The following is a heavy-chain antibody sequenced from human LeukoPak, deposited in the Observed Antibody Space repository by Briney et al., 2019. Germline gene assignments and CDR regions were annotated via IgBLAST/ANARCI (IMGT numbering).Heavy chain of an antibody. CDR3: ARLAYYLDSSGYYLYYFDN. D-gene: IGHD3-22*01. J-gene: IGHJ4*02. Sequence: SETLSLTCAVYGGSFSGYYWSWIRQPPGKGLEWIGEISHSGSSNSNPSLKSRVTMSADMSKNQFSLRLSSVTAADTAVYFCARLAYYLDSSGYYLYYFDNWGQGTPVTVSS. V-gene: IGHV4-34*01. CDR2: ISHSGSS. CDR1: GGSFSGYY.